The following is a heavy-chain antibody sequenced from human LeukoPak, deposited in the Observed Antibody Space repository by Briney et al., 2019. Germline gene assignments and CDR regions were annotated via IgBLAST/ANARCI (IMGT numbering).Heavy chain of an antibody. CDR1: RGYISSSYYY. J-gene: IGHJ4*02. CDR3: ARVKSSAYYYDYFDS. CDR2: IFFRGKT. D-gene: IGHD3-22*01. V-gene: IGHV4-39*01. Sequence: SETLSLTCTVSRGYISSSYYYWGWIRQPPGKGLEWLGQIFFRGKTYHNPALKSRVTMSVDTSRNQFSLMLDSVTAADSAVYYCARVKSSAYYYDYFDSWGQGALVTVSS.